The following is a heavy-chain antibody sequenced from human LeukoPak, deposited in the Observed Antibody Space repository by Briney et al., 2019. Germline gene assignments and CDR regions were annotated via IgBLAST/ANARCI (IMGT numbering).Heavy chain of an antibody. J-gene: IGHJ4*02. CDR1: GLTFSNAW. V-gene: IGHV3-15*01. D-gene: IGHD2-8*01. Sequence: GGSLRLSCAASGLTFSNAWMSWVRQAPGKGLEWVGHIKTNTDGATKDYAAPVKGRFTISRDDSKKMLFLQMNSLKIEDTAVYYCTTDEWNWGQGTLVTVSS. CDR3: TTDEWN. CDR2: IKTNTDGATK.